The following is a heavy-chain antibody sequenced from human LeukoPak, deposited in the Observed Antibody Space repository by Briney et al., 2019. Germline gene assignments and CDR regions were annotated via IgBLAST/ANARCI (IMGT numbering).Heavy chain of an antibody. V-gene: IGHV3-21*01. J-gene: IGHJ4*02. CDR1: GFTFSSYS. D-gene: IGHD3-10*01. CDR2: ISSRSSYI. CDR3: ARDLGSASSYNALDY. Sequence: PGGSLRLSCAASGFTFSSYSMNWVRQAPGRGLEWVSYISSRSSYIYHIDSVKGRFTISRDDAKNSLYLQMNSLRDEDTAVYYCARDLGSASSYNALDYWGQGTLVTVSS.